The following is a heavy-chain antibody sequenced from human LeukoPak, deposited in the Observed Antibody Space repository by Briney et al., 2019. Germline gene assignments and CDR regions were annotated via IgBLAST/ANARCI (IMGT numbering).Heavy chain of an antibody. CDR3: ARGIYFGSGRGPMDV. J-gene: IGHJ6*01. V-gene: IGHV1-3*04. CDR1: GYIFTTYA. Sequence: ASVKVSCKASGYIFTTYAMHRVRQAPGQRPEWMGWINIGNGETKYSQKFQGRVTITRDTSASTAYMEMSSLTSEDTAVYYCARGIYFGSGRGPMDVWGQGTTVTVSS. D-gene: IGHD3-10*01. CDR2: INIGNGET.